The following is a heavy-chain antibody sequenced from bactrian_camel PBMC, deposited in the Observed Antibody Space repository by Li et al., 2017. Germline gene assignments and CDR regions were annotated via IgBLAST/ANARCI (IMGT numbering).Heavy chain of an antibody. CDR3: AAAFLSRGGSWCLTSPTGIDV. CDR2: VGRDGVT. J-gene: IGHJ4*01. Sequence: DVQLAESGGGSVQAGGSLRLSCETSESTASAFCMGWVRQVGAKREGLASVGRDGVTTYANTVKGRFTLSRDNERNTLALQMNSLKPEDSAMYYCAAAFLSRGGSWCLTSPTGIDVWGQGTQVTVS. CDR1: ESTASAFC. V-gene: IGHV3S44*01. D-gene: IGHD2*01.